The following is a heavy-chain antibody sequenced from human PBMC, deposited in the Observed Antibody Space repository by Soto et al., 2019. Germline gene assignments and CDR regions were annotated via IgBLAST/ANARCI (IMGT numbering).Heavy chain of an antibody. CDR3: AHISVYDPYFDY. CDR1: GFSLSTSVG. D-gene: IGHD5-12*01. CDR2: IYRDDDK. V-gene: IGHV2-5*02. J-gene: IGHJ4*02. Sequence: QITLKESGPTLVKPTQTVTLTCTFSGFSLSTSVGVGWIRQPPGKALEWLVVIYRDDDKRYSPSLKSRLTISKXXSKNQVVLTMTNMDPVDTATYYCAHISVYDPYFDYWGQGTLVTVSS.